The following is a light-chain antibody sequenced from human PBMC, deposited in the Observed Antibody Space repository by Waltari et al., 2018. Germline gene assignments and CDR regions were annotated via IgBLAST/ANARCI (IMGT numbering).Light chain of an antibody. V-gene: IGKV3-11*01. J-gene: IGKJ1*01. CDR3: QQRSNWPPT. CDR1: QSVSNM. CDR2: DTS. Sequence: EIVLPQSPGPLSLSPGERPTLSCRASQSVSNMLAWYQQKPGQAPRLLIYDTSNRATGIPARFSGSGSGTDFTLTISSLEPEDFAVYYCQQRSNWPPTFGQGTKVEI.